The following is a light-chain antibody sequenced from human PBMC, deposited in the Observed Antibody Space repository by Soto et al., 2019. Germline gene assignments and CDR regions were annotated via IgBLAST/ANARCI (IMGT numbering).Light chain of an antibody. CDR2: EGS. CDR1: SGDVGSYNL. J-gene: IGLJ3*02. CDR3: CSYAGSSTFSWV. Sequence: QSALTQPASVSGSPGQSITISCTGTSGDVGSYNLVSWYQQHPGKAPKLMIYEGSKRPSGVSNRFSGSKSGNTASLTISGLQAEDEADYYCCSYAGSSTFSWVFGGGTKLTVL. V-gene: IGLV2-23*03.